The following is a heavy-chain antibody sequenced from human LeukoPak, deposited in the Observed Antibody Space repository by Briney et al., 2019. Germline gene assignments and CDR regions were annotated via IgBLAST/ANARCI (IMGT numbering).Heavy chain of an antibody. CDR1: GYTFTGYY. Sequence: ASVKVSCKASGYTFTGYYMHWVRQAPGQGLEWMGWINPNSGGTNYAQKFRGRVTMTRDTSISTAYMELSRLRSDDTAVYYCARGSRFLEWLLYEVLNYWGQGTLVTVSS. CDR3: ARGSRFLEWLLYEVLNY. D-gene: IGHD3-3*01. J-gene: IGHJ4*02. CDR2: INPNSGGT. V-gene: IGHV1-2*02.